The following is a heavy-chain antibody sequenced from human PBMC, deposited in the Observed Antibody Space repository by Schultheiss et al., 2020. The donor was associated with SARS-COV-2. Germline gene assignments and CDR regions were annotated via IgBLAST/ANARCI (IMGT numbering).Heavy chain of an antibody. CDR3: ARSLGGWFDP. V-gene: IGHV3-23*01. J-gene: IGHJ5*02. CDR1: GFTFSDYT. CDR2: ISGSGGST. Sequence: GGSLRLSCSASGFTFSDYTMNWVRQAPGKGLEWVSAISGSGGSTYYADSVKGRFTISRDNSKNTLYLQMNSLRAEDTAVYYCARSLGGWFDPWGQGTLVTVSS.